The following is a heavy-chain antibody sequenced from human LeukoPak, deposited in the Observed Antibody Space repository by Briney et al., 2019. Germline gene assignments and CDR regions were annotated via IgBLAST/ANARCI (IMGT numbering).Heavy chain of an antibody. CDR1: GFTFSSYA. CDR2: ISGRGGGT. J-gene: IGHJ4*02. D-gene: IGHD2-21*01. CDR3: AKTRPRLDY. V-gene: IGHV3-23*01. Sequence: GGSLRLSCAASGFTFSSYAMTWVRQAPGKGLEWVSTISGRGGGTYYADSVKGRFTISRDNSKNTLYLQMNSLRADDTAVYYCAKTRPRLDYWGQGTLVTVSS.